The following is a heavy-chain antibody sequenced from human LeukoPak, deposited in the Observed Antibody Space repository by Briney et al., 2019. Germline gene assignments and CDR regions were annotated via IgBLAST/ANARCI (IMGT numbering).Heavy chain of an antibody. J-gene: IGHJ4*02. CDR3: ASYPRYSSSPPFDY. CDR1: GYTFTSYG. CDR2: INPNTGVT. Sequence: GASVKVSCKASGYTFTSYGISWVRQAPGQGLEWMGWINPNTGVTNYAQRLQGRVTMTRDTTISTAYMELSRLTSDDTAVYYCASYPRYSSSPPFDYWAREPWSPSPQ. V-gene: IGHV1-2*02. D-gene: IGHD6-6*01.